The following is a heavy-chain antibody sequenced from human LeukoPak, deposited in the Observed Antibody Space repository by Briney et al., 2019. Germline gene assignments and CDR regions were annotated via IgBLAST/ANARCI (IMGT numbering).Heavy chain of an antibody. CDR2: IYYSGAT. Sequence: SETLSLTCTVSGGSISTYYWNWIRQPPGKGLEWIGYIYYSGATNYNPSLKSRVTISVDTSRNQFSLKLSSVTAADTAVYYCARGVYIAAAQYGFWGQGTLVTVSS. CDR1: GGSISTYY. D-gene: IGHD6-13*01. V-gene: IGHV4-59*01. CDR3: ARGVYIAAAQYGF. J-gene: IGHJ4*02.